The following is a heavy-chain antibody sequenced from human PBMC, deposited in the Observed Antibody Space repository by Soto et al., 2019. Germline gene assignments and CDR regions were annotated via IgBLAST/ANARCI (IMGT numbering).Heavy chain of an antibody. V-gene: IGHV2-5*02. Sequence: QITLKESGPTLVEPTQTLTLTCTFSGFSLSTSGVGVGWIRQPPGKALEWLALIYWDDDKRYSPSLKSRLTITKDTSNNQVVLTMTNMDPVDTATYYCAHTVSSGWYRDRWGQGTLVTVSS. CDR1: GFSLSTSGVG. D-gene: IGHD6-19*01. CDR2: IYWDDDK. J-gene: IGHJ4*02. CDR3: AHTVSSGWYRDR.